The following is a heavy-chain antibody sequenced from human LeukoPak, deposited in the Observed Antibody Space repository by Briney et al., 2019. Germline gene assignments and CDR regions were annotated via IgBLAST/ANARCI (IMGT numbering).Heavy chain of an antibody. Sequence: GGSLRLSCAASGFTFSTYSMNWVRQAPGKGLEWVSSITSSSSYIYYTDSAKGRFTISRDNAKNSLYLQMNSLRAEDTAVYYCATDLIHYYGSGAKTWGQGTLVTVSS. V-gene: IGHV3-21*01. J-gene: IGHJ5*02. D-gene: IGHD3-10*01. CDR3: ATDLIHYYGSGAKT. CDR1: GFTFSTYS. CDR2: ITSSSSYI.